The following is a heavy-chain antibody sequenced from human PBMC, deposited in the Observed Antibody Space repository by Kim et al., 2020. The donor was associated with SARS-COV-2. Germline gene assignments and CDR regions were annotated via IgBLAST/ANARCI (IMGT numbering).Heavy chain of an antibody. J-gene: IGHJ6*02. D-gene: IGHD3-3*01. CDR3: AKALRGYDLDGMDV. Sequence: GGSLRLSCAASGFTFSSYGMHWVRQAPGKGLEWVAVIWYDGRNKYYADSVKGRFTISRDNSKNTLYLQMNRLRAEDTAVYYCAKALRGYDLDGMDVWGQG. CDR1: GFTFSSYG. CDR2: IWYDGRNK. V-gene: IGHV3-33*06.